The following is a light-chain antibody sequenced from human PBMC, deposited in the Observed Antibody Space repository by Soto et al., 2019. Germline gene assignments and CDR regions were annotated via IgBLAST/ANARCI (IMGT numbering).Light chain of an antibody. Sequence: QSVLTQPASVSGSPGQSITISCTGTSSDVGGYNYVSWYQQHPGKAPKLMIYEVSNRPSGVSNRFSGSKSGNTASLTISGLQAEDEADYYCSSYTSSSLWVFGTGTKVTV. CDR3: SSYTSSSLWV. J-gene: IGLJ1*01. V-gene: IGLV2-14*01. CDR2: EVS. CDR1: SSDVGGYNY.